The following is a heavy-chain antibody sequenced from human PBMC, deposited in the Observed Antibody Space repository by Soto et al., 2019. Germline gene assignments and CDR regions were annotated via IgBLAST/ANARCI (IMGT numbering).Heavy chain of an antibody. Sequence: AGGFLRDFRGALWLNFCGHGLRWVRQAPGKGLEWVSAISGSGGSTYYADSVKGRFTISRDNSKNTLYLQMNSLRAEDTAVYYCARRGSGSYYDYWGQGTLVTVSS. V-gene: IGHV3-23*01. CDR1: WLNFCGHG. CDR2: ISGSGGST. D-gene: IGHD1-26*01. J-gene: IGHJ4*02. CDR3: ARRGSGSYYDY.